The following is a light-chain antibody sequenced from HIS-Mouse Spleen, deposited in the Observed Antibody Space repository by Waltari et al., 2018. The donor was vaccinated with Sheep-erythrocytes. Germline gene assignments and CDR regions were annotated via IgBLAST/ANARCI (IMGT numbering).Light chain of an antibody. CDR2: DSS. Sequence: EIVLTQSPATLSLSPGERATLSCRASQSVSSYLAWYQRKPGQAPRLLIYDSSNRATGIPARFSGSASGTDFTLTISSLEPEDFAVYYCQQRSNWYTFGQGTKLEIK. CDR3: QQRSNWYT. V-gene: IGKV3-11*01. J-gene: IGKJ2*01. CDR1: QSVSSY.